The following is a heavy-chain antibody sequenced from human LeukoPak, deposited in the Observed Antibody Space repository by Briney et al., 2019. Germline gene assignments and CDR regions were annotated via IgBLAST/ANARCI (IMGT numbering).Heavy chain of an antibody. CDR2: ISSSSSYI. D-gene: IGHD5-18*01. Sequence: SGGSLRLSCAASGFTFSSYSMNWVRQAPGKGLEWVSSISSSSSYIYYADSVKGRFTISRDNAKNSLYLQMNSLRAEDTAVYYCARDKDTAMVYYYYYGMDVWGQRTTVTVSS. CDR1: GFTFSSYS. J-gene: IGHJ6*02. CDR3: ARDKDTAMVYYYYYGMDV. V-gene: IGHV3-21*01.